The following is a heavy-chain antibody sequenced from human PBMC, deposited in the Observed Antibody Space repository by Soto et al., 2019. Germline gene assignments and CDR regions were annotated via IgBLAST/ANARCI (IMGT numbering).Heavy chain of an antibody. CDR1: GGSISSYY. J-gene: IGHJ4*02. V-gene: IGHV4-59*01. D-gene: IGHD1-1*01. Sequence: SETLSLTCTVSGGSISSYYWSWIRQPPGKGLEWIGYIYYSVSTNYNPSLKSRVTISADTSKNQFSLKLSSVTVADTAVYYCTRANWYSEHWGQGTLVTVS. CDR2: IYYSVST. CDR3: TRANWYSEH.